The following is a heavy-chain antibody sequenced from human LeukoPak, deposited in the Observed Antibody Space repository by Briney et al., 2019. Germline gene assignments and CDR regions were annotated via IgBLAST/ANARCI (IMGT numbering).Heavy chain of an antibody. CDR1: GGSISGSSYY. V-gene: IGHV4-39*07. CDR2: IYYSGST. CDR3: ARTTANGSGSYYDAFDI. Sequence: KSSETLSLTCTVSGGSISGSSYYWGWIRQPPGKGLEWIGSIYYSGSTYYNPSLKSRVTISVDTSKNQFSLKLSSVTAADTAVYYCARTTANGSGSYYDAFDIWGQGTMVTVSS. D-gene: IGHD3-10*01. J-gene: IGHJ3*02.